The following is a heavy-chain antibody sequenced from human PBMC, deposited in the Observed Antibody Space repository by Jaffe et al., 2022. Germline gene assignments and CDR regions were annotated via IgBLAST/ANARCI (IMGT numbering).Heavy chain of an antibody. D-gene: IGHD5-18*01. CDR1: GFTFTGSW. V-gene: IGHV3-74*01. CDR2: INDGGSFV. CDR3: ARDPIDGYSHFDY. J-gene: IGHJ4*02. Sequence: EVQLVESGGSLVQPGESLRLSCAASGFTFTGSWMHWVRQAPGKGLVWVARINDGGSFVNYVDSVKGRFTISIDNAKNTVSLQMNSLRADDTAVYYCARDPIDGYSHFDYWGQGTLVTVSS.